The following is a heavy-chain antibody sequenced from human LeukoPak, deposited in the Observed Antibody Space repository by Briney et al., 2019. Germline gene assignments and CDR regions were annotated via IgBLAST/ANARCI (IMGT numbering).Heavy chain of an antibody. CDR1: GGSISSYY. J-gene: IGHJ4*02. CDR3: ARSDGGNSGPFDY. Sequence: SETLSLTCTVSGGSISSYYWSWIRQPPGKGLEWIGYIYYSGSTNYNPSLKSRVTISVDTSKNQFSLRLSSVTAADTAVYYCARSDGGNSGPFDYWGQGTLVTVSS. D-gene: IGHD4-23*01. CDR2: IYYSGST. V-gene: IGHV4-59*01.